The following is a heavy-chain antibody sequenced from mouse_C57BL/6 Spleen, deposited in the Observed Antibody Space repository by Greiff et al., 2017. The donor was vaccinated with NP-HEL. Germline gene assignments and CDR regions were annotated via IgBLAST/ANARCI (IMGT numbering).Heavy chain of an antibody. CDR2: IYPRSGNT. CDR3: ARSMTTVVEYYFDY. Sequence: VQLQQSGAELARPGASVKLSCKASGYTFTSYGISWVKQRTGQGLEWIGEIYPRSGNTYYNEKFKGKATLTADKSSSTAYMELRSLTSEDSAVYFCARSMTTVVEYYFDYWGQGTTLTVSS. J-gene: IGHJ2*01. CDR1: GYTFTSYG. V-gene: IGHV1-81*01. D-gene: IGHD1-1*01.